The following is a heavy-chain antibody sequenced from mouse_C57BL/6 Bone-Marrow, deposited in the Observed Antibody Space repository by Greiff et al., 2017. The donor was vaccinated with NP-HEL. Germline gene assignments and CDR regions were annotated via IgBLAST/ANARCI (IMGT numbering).Heavy chain of an antibody. J-gene: IGHJ4*01. Sequence: EVKLVESGGGLVQPGGSLKLSCAASGFTFSDYGMAWVRQAPRKGPEWVAFISNLAYSIYYADTVTGRFTISRENAKNTQYLEMSSLRSEDTAMYYCARRDYYGNAMDYWGQGTSVTVSS. CDR3: ARRDYYGNAMDY. CDR1: GFTFSDYG. CDR2: ISNLAYSI. D-gene: IGHD1-1*01. V-gene: IGHV5-15*01.